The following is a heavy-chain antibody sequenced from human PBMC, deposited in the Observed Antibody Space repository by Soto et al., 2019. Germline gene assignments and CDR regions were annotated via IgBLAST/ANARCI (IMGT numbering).Heavy chain of an antibody. CDR2: IIPIFGTA. V-gene: IGHV1-69*01. Sequence: QVQLVQSGVGVKRPGSWVKASCRASGGTLSSYVTSWVRRAPGKGLDGLGGIIPIFGTANYAQKFQGRVTITADESTSTAYMELSSLRSEDTAVYYCASRRYSSSSHWYFDLWGRGTLVTVSS. CDR3: ASRRYSSSSHWYFDL. J-gene: IGHJ2*01. CDR1: GGTLSSYV. D-gene: IGHD6-6*01.